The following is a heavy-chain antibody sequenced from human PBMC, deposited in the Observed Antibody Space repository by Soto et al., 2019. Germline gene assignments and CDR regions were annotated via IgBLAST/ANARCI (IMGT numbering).Heavy chain of an antibody. CDR3: ARDGPGGRVDAFDI. Sequence: PXGSLSLSCAASGFPVSTNYMSCVRQAPGKGLEWVSSIYSAGSTHYADSVKGRFTISRDNSKNTLNLQMNSLRAEDTAVYYCARDGPGGRVDAFDIWGQGSMVTVSS. CDR1: GFPVSTNY. J-gene: IGHJ3*02. V-gene: IGHV3-53*01. CDR2: IYSAGST.